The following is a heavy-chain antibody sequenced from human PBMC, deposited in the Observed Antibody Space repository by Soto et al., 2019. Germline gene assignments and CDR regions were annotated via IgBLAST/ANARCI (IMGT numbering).Heavy chain of an antibody. CDR3: AKDVEMATIENWFDP. CDR1: GFTFSSYA. J-gene: IGHJ5*02. Sequence: LRLSCAASGFTFSSYAMSWVRQAPGKGLEWVSAISGSGGSTYYADSVKGRFTISRDNSKNTLYLQMNSLRAEDTAVYYCAKDVEMATIENWFDPWGQGTLVTVSS. CDR2: ISGSGGST. D-gene: IGHD5-12*01. V-gene: IGHV3-23*01.